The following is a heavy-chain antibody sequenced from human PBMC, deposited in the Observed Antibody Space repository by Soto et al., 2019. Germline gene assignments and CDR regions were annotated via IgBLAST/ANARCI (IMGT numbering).Heavy chain of an antibody. CDR1: GFTFSSYA. Sequence: TGRSLRLSCAASGFTFSSYAMSWVRQAPGKGLEWVSAISGSGGSTYYADSVKGRFTISRDNSKNTLYLQMNSLRAEDTAVYYCAKNGALTGHLYNYWGQGTLVTVSS. D-gene: IGHD3-9*01. J-gene: IGHJ4*02. CDR3: AKNGALTGHLYNY. V-gene: IGHV3-23*01. CDR2: ISGSGGST.